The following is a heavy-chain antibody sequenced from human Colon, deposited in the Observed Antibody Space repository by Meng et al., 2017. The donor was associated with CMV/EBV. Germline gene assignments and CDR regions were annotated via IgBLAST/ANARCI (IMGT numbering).Heavy chain of an antibody. CDR3: VGRLRPDV. J-gene: IGHJ6*02. CDR2: IDGSGNS. CDR1: GFSVTSSH. V-gene: IGHV3-53*01. Sequence: GSLRLSCAASGFSVTSSHLRWVRQAPGKGLEWVSFIDGSGNSDYANSVRGRFTMSRDKSKNILYLQMTSLRADDSAVYYCVGRLRPDVWGQGTTVTVSS. D-gene: IGHD2-21*01.